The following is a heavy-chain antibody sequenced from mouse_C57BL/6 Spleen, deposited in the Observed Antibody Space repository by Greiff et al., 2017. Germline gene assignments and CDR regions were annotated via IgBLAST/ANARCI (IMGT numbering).Heavy chain of an antibody. CDR3: ARGSGSSDCYFDY. Sequence: EVQLVESGGGLVKPGGSLKLSCAASGFTFSSYTMSWVRQTPEQRLEWVATISGCGGNTYYPDSVKGRFTISRDNAKNTLYLQMSSLRSEDTALYYCARGSGSSDCYFDYWGKGTTLTVSS. D-gene: IGHD1-1*01. J-gene: IGHJ2*01. CDR1: GFTFSSYT. V-gene: IGHV5-9*01. CDR2: ISGCGGNT.